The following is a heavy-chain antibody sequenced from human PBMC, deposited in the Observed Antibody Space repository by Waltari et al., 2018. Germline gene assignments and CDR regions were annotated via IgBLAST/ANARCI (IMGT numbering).Heavy chain of an antibody. CDR2: IYYSGST. D-gene: IGHD5-18*01. Sequence: QVQLQESGPGLVKPSETLSLTCTVSGGSISSYYWGWIRQPPGKGLEWIGYIYYSGSTNSNPSLKSRVTISVDTSKNQFSLKLSSVTAADTAVYYCARGRGYSYGQRYWYFDLWGRGTLVTVSS. J-gene: IGHJ2*01. V-gene: IGHV4-59*01. CDR1: GGSISSYY. CDR3: ARGRGYSYGQRYWYFDL.